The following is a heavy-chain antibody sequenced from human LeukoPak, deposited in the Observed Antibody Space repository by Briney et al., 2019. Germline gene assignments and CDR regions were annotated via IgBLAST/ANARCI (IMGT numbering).Heavy chain of an antibody. J-gene: IGHJ4*02. CDR2: VSSSGSTI. CDR1: GFTFSDYY. Sequence: GGSLRLSCAASGFTFSDYYMSWIRQAPGKGLEWVSYVSSSGSTIYYADSVKGRFTISRDNAKNSLYLQMNSLRAEDTALYYCARGTFGMATITPYYFDYWGQGTLVTVSS. CDR3: ARGTFGMATITPYYFDY. D-gene: IGHD5-24*01. V-gene: IGHV3-11*01.